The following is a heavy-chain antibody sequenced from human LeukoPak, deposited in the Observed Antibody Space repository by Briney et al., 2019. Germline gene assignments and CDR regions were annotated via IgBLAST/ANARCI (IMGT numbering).Heavy chain of an antibody. D-gene: IGHD4-17*01. CDR1: GFSVSFNY. CDR3: ALQSTMTTSFDY. CDR2: IFAGGRT. Sequence: GGSLRLSCAASGFSVSFNYMTWVRQAPGKGLEWVSIIFAGGRTFYADSVKGGFTISRDNSKNTVYLQMNTLRADDTAVYYCALQSTMTTSFDYWGQGTLVTVSS. V-gene: IGHV3-66*04. J-gene: IGHJ4*02.